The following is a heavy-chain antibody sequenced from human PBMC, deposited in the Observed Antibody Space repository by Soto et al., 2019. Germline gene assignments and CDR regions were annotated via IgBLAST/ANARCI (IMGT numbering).Heavy chain of an antibody. CDR3: ARDPPATRHGMDV. CDR1: GFTVSSNY. V-gene: IGHV3-53*02. J-gene: IGHJ6*02. CDR2: IYSGGST. Sequence: EVQLVETGGGLIQPGGSLRLSCAASGFTVSSNYMSWARQAPGKGLEWVSVIYSGGSTYYADSVRGRFTISRDNSKNTLYLQMKSLRAEDTAVYYCARDPPATRHGMDVWGQGTTVTVSS.